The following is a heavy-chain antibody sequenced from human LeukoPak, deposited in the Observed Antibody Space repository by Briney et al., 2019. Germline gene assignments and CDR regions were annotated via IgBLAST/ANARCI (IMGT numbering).Heavy chain of an antibody. J-gene: IGHJ5*02. V-gene: IGHV4-59*08. Sequence: SETLSLTCTVSGGSIRTYYWSWIRQPPGKGLEWIGNIFYSGSTNYNPSLKSRVTISVDTSKNQFSLKLSSVTAADTAVYYCASIYYYDSAPFDPWGQGTLVTVSS. CDR1: GGSIRTYY. CDR2: IFYSGST. D-gene: IGHD3-22*01. CDR3: ASIYYYDSAPFDP.